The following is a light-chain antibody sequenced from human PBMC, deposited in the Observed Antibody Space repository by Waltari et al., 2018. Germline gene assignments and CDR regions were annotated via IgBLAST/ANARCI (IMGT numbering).Light chain of an antibody. Sequence: EIVLTQSPGTLSLSPGERGTLLCRASQSVSSRYLAWYQQKPGQAPRLLIYGASSRATGIPDRFSGSGSGTDFTLTISRLEPEDFAVYYCQQYGSSPSITFGQGTRLEIK. CDR3: QQYGSSPSIT. V-gene: IGKV3-20*01. J-gene: IGKJ5*01. CDR1: QSVSSRY. CDR2: GAS.